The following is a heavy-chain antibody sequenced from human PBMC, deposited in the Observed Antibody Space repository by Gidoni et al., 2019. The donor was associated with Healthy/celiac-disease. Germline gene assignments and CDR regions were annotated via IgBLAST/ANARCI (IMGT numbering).Heavy chain of an antibody. CDR2: MNPNSGNT. CDR3: ARGLDSSWYDPNDY. J-gene: IGHJ4*02. CDR1: GYTFTSYD. D-gene: IGHD6-13*01. V-gene: IGHV1-8*01. Sequence: QVQLVQSGAEVKKPEASVKVSCKASGYTFTSYDINWVRQATGQGLEWMGWMNPNSGNTGYAQKFQGRVTMTRNTSISTAYMELSSLRSEDTAVYYCARGLDSSWYDPNDYWGQGTLVTVSS.